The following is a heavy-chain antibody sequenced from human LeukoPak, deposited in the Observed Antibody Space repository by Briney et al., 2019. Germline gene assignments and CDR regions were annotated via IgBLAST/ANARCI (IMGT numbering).Heavy chain of an antibody. CDR1: GGSFSGYY. V-gene: IGHV4-34*01. J-gene: IGHJ4*02. CDR2: INHSGST. D-gene: IGHD2-21*02. Sequence: SETLSLTCAVCGGSFSGYYWSWIRQPPGKGLEWIGEINHSGSTNYSPSLKSRVTISVDTSKNQFSLKLSSVTAADTAVYYCAREGDSEIFDYWGQGTLVTVSS. CDR3: AREGDSEIFDY.